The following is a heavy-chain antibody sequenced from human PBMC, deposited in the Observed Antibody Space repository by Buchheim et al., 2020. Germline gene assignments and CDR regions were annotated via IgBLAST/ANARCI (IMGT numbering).Heavy chain of an antibody. Sequence: QVQLQESGPGLVKPSETLSLTCTVSGGSISSYYWTWIRQPPGKRLEWIGYISYSGTTNYNPSLKSRVTISLDTSKNQFSLKLTSVTAADTAIYYCARGETVAGRNFDYWGQGTL. V-gene: IGHV4-59*01. D-gene: IGHD6-19*01. CDR2: ISYSGTT. CDR3: ARGETVAGRNFDY. J-gene: IGHJ4*02. CDR1: GGSISSYY.